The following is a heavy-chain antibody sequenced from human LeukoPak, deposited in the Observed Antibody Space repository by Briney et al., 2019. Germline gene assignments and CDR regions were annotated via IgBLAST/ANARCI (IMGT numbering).Heavy chain of an antibody. CDR2: ISPIFGTA. V-gene: IGHV1-69*13. CDR3: ASARYDYYDMDV. CDR1: GGTFSSSA. J-gene: IGHJ6*02. Sequence: ASVTVSCKASGGTFSSSAISWVRQAPGPGLEWMGGISPIFGTANYAQKFQGRVTITADESTSTAYMELSSLRSEDTAVYYCASARYDYYDMDVWGQGTTVTVSS.